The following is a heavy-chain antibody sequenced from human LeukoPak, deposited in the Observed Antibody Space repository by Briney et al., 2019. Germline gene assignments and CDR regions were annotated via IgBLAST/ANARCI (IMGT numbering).Heavy chain of an antibody. CDR1: GGSIGSNSYY. D-gene: IGHD3-10*01. CDR2: IYYSGST. V-gene: IGHV4-39*07. Sequence: SETLSLTCTVSGGSIGSNSYYWGWIRRPPGKGLEWIGSIYYSGSTYYNPSLKSRVTISIDTSKNQFSLKLSSVTAADTAMYYCARYSGRYCVYNWFHPWGQGTLVTVSS. CDR3: ARYSGRYCVYNWFHP. J-gene: IGHJ5*02.